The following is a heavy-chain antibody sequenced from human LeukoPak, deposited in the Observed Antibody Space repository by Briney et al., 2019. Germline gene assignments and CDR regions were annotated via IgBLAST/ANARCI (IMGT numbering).Heavy chain of an antibody. D-gene: IGHD6-13*01. CDR3: ARGYSSSTNWFDP. J-gene: IGHJ5*02. CDR2: INPNSGGT. V-gene: IGHV1-2*04. CDR1: GYTFTGYY. Sequence: ASVKVSCKASGYTFTGYYLHWVRQAPGQGLEWMGWINPNSGGTKYAQKFQDWVTMTRDTSINTAYMELTRLTSDDTAVYYCARGYSSSTNWFDPWGHGTLVTVSS.